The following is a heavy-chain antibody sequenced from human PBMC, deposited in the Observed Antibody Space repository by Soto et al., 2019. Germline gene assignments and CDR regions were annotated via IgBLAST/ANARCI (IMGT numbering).Heavy chain of an antibody. CDR2: ITPIYTTT. Sequence: QVQLVQSGAEVRKPGSSVQVSCKASGGTFYTYTFSWLRQAPGQGLEWMGSITPIYTTTNYAEKFQGRRTVTADGSTNTAYMELNSLTSEDTAVYYCARIPRYSFPTSDDLDSWGQGTLVTVSS. CDR3: ARIPRYSFPTSDDLDS. D-gene: IGHD5-18*01. CDR1: GGTFYTYT. V-gene: IGHV1-69*15. J-gene: IGHJ4*02.